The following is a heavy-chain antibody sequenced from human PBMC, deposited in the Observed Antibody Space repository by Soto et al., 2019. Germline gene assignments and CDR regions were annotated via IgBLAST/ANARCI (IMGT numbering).Heavy chain of an antibody. CDR2: ISYDGSNK. J-gene: IGHJ6*02. D-gene: IGHD3-10*01. V-gene: IGHV3-30*18. Sequence: QVQLVESGGGVVQPGRSLRLSCEVPGFIFSSYGMHWVRQAPGKGLEWVAVISYDGSNKDYADSVKGRFTISRDNSKNTLYLQMNSLRAEDTAVYYCGKDITGLYYYGMDVWGQGTTVTVSS. CDR1: GFIFSSYG. CDR3: GKDITGLYYYGMDV.